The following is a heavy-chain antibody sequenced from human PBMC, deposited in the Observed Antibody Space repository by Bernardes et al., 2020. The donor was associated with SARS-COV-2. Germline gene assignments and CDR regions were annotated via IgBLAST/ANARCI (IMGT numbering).Heavy chain of an antibody. CDR1: GGSISGHH. D-gene: IGHD2-2*01. CDR3: AKVTCSSTACSPLAWFDP. J-gene: IGHJ5*02. V-gene: IGHV4-4*07. CDR2: IHTSGST. Sequence: DTLSLTCTVSGGSISGHHWSWIRKPAGKGLEWIGHIHTSGSTNYNPSLKNRVTMSVDTSKNQFSLKLSSVTAADTAVYYCAKVTCSSTACSPLAWFDPWGQGTLVTVSS.